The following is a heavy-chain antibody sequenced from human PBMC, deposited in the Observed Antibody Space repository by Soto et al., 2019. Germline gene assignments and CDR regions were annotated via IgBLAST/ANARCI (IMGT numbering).Heavy chain of an antibody. CDR2: IYHSGST. D-gene: IGHD6-13*01. CDR3: ARLTYSSSADS. J-gene: IGHJ5*01. Sequence: SETLSLTCAVSGGSISSSNWWSWVRQPPGKGLEWIGEIYHSGSTNYNPSLQSRVTISVDNSKNQFSLKLSSVTAADTAVYYCARLTYSSSADSWGQGTLVTVSS. CDR1: GGSISSSNW. V-gene: IGHV4-4*02.